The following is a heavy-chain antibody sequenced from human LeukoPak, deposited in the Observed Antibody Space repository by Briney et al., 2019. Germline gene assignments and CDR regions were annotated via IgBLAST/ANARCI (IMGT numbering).Heavy chain of an antibody. Sequence: QAGGSLRLSCAASGFTFSSYAMSWVRQAPGEGLEWVSAISGSGGSTYYADSVKGRFTISRDNAKNSLYLQMNSLRAEDTAVYYWASGYGDYAAKDYWGQGTLVTVSS. D-gene: IGHD4-17*01. V-gene: IGHV3-23*01. J-gene: IGHJ4*02. CDR3: ASGYGDYAAKDY. CDR2: ISGSGGST. CDR1: GFTFSSYA.